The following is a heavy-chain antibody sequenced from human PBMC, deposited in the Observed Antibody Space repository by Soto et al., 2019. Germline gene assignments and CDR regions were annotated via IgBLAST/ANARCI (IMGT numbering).Heavy chain of an antibody. Sequence: ASVKVSCKASGYTFTSYDIHWVRQATGQGLEWMGWMNTHSNVTDCEQKFQGRVTLTWNTSISTAYMELSSLKFDDTAVYYCARQVVEVVETTSLWFDPWGLGTLVTVSS. CDR1: GYTFTSYD. CDR2: MNTHSNVT. J-gene: IGHJ5*02. CDR3: ARQVVEVVETTSLWFDP. D-gene: IGHD2-15*01. V-gene: IGHV1-8*01.